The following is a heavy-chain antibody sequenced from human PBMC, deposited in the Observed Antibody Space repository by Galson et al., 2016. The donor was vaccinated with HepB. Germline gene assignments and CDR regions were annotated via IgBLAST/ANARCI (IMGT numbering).Heavy chain of an antibody. V-gene: IGHV1-46*03. CDR2: INPSAGST. J-gene: IGHJ6*02. Sequence: SVKVSCKASGYTFTNYNMHWVRQAPGQGLEWMGIINPSAGSTSYAQKFQGRVTMTRDTSTSTVYMELSSLRTEDTAVYYCARGRYYGMDVWGQGTPVTVSS. CDR1: GYTFTNYN. CDR3: ARGRYYGMDV.